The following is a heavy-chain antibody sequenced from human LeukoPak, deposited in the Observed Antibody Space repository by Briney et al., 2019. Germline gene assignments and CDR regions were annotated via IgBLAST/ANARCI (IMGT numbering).Heavy chain of an antibody. Sequence: PGGSLRLSCAASGFTVSSNYMSWVRQAPGKGLEWVSVIYSGGSTYYADSVKGRFTISRDNSKNTLYLRMNSLRAEDTAVYYCARGRSGYYLFDYWGQGTLVTVSS. CDR2: IYSGGST. CDR1: GFTVSSNY. CDR3: ARGRSGYYLFDY. D-gene: IGHD3-22*01. V-gene: IGHV3-53*01. J-gene: IGHJ4*02.